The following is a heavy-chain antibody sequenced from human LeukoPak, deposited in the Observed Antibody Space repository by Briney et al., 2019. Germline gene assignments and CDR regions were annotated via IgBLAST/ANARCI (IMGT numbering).Heavy chain of an antibody. CDR1: GYTFTGYY. Sequence: GASVKVSCKAPGYTFTGYYMHWVRQAPGQGLEWMGWINPNSGGTNYAQKFQGRVTMTRDTSISTAYMELSRLRSDDTAVYYCARGSLCTSGVCYTDNWFDPWGQGTLVTVSS. CDR3: ARGSLCTSGVCYTDNWFDP. CDR2: INPNSGGT. J-gene: IGHJ5*02. D-gene: IGHD2-8*01. V-gene: IGHV1-2*02.